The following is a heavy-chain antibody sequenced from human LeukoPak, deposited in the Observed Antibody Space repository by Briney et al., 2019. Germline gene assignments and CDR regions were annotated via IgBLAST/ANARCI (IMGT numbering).Heavy chain of an antibody. Sequence: TLSLTCTVPGGAIRSVGYYWSWIRQHPGKGLEWIGYIYYSGSTYYNPSLKSRVTISVETSKNQFSLKLSSVTAADTAVYYCARGYYASSGFCDYWGQGTLVTVSS. CDR2: IYYSGST. D-gene: IGHD3-22*01. V-gene: IGHV4-31*03. CDR3: ARGYYASSGFCDY. J-gene: IGHJ4*02. CDR1: GGAIRSVGYY.